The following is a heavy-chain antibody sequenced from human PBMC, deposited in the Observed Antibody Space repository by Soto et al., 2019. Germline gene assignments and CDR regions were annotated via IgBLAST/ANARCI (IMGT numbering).Heavy chain of an antibody. CDR3: ARVGEHDCGDYYYYYYMDV. J-gene: IGHJ6*03. CDR2: IIPILGIA. Sequence: SVKVSCKASGGTFSSYTISWVRQAPGQGLEWMGRIIPILGIANYAQKFQGRVTITADKSTSTAYMELSSLRSEDTAVYYCARVGEHDCGDYYYYYYMDVSGKGTTVTVSS. V-gene: IGHV1-69*02. CDR1: GGTFSSYT. D-gene: IGHD4-17*01.